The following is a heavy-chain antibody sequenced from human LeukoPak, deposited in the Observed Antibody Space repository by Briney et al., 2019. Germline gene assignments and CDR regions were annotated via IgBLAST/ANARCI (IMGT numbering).Heavy chain of an antibody. CDR1: GYTFTSYG. D-gene: IGHD3-22*01. V-gene: IGHV1-18*01. CDR3: AREAYDSSGYSPYYYYGMDV. Sequence: ASVKVSCKASGYTFTSYGISWVRQAPGQGLEWMGWISAYNGNTNYAQKLQGRVTMTTDTSTSTAYMELRSLRSDDTAVYYCAREAYDSSGYSPYYYYGMDVWGQGTRVTVSS. CDR2: ISAYNGNT. J-gene: IGHJ6*02.